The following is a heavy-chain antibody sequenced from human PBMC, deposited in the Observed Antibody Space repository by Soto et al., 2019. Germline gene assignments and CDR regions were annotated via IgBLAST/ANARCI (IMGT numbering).Heavy chain of an antibody. CDR3: ARMGMTTVVTHGLDY. CDR1: GYTFTGYY. CDR2: INPNSGGT. V-gene: IGHV1-2*02. Sequence: GXSVKVSCKASGYTFTGYYMHWVRQAPGQGLEWMGWINPNSGGTNDAQKFQGRVTMTRDTSISTAYMELSRLRSDDTAVYYCARMGMTTVVTHGLDYWGQGTLVTVSS. J-gene: IGHJ4*02. D-gene: IGHD4-17*01.